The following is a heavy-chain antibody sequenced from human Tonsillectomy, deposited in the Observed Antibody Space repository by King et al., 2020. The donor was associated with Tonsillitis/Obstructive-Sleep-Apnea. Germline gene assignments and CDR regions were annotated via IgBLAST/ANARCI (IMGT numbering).Heavy chain of an antibody. Sequence: VQLPQSGPGLVKPSQTLSLTCAISGDSVSSNTAAWTWIRQSPSRGLEWLGRTYYRSKWYNDYAVSVKSRIIINPDTSKNQFSLQLNSVTPEDTSVYYCARGVWDAFDIWGQGTMVTVSS. V-gene: IGHV6-1*01. J-gene: IGHJ3*02. CDR3: ARGVWDAFDI. CDR2: TYYRSKWYN. CDR1: GDSVSSNTAA. D-gene: IGHD6-13*01.